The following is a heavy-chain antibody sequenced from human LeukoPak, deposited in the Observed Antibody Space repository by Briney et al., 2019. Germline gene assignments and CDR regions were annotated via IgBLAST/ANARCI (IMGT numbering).Heavy chain of an antibody. D-gene: IGHD3-10*01. CDR2: IAYEDGRNE. V-gene: IGHV3-30*18. J-gene: IGHJ4*02. Sequence: PGGSLRLPCAASGFTFRSYVMHWVRQAPGEGLEWVAAIAYEDGRNEYYADSVKGRFTISRDNSKNTVYLQMNSLRAEDTAVYYCAKERPEEYYGSGSYFDYWGQGTLVTVSS. CDR3: AKERPEEYYGSGSYFDY. CDR1: GFTFRSYV.